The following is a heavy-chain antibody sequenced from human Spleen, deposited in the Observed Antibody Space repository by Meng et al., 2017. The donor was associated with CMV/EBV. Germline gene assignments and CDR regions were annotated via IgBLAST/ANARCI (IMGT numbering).Heavy chain of an antibody. V-gene: IGHV3-48*04. Sequence: GESLKISCAASGFTFSSYAMHWVRQAPGKGLEWVSYISSSSSTIYYADSVKGRFTISRDNAKNSLYLQMNSLRAEDTAVYYCARRNHCSSTSCSHYYYYGMDVWGQGTTVTVSS. CDR1: GFTFSSYA. J-gene: IGHJ6*02. CDR2: ISSSSSTI. CDR3: ARRNHCSSTSCSHYYYYGMDV. D-gene: IGHD2-2*01.